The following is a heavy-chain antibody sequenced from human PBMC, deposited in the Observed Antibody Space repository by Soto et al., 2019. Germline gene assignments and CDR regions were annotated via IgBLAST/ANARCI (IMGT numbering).Heavy chain of an antibody. Sequence: QVQLVQSGAEVKKPGSSVKVSCKASGGTFSSYAISWVRQAPGQGLEWMGGIIPIFGTANYAQKFQGRVTITADESTSTAYMELSSLRSEDTRVYYCARGVYYYDSSGYYLGQYYYGMDVWGQGTTVTVSS. CDR1: GGTFSSYA. V-gene: IGHV1-69*01. CDR2: IIPIFGTA. J-gene: IGHJ6*02. CDR3: ARGVYYYDSSGYYLGQYYYGMDV. D-gene: IGHD3-22*01.